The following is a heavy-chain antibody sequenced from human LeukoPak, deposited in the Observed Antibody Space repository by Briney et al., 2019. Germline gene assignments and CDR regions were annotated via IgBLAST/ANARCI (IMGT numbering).Heavy chain of an antibody. CDR3: ARVPYCSGGRCSSWIDH. J-gene: IGHJ4*02. CDR2: IWYDGTNE. V-gene: IGHV3-33*01. CDR1: GFIFSSYG. D-gene: IGHD2-15*01. Sequence: GRSLRLSCAASGFIFSSYGMHWVRQAPGKGLEWVALIWYDGTNEYYTDSVKGRFTISGANSKNTLYLQMNSLRAEDTAVYYRARVPYCSGGRCSSWIDHWGQGTLVTVSS.